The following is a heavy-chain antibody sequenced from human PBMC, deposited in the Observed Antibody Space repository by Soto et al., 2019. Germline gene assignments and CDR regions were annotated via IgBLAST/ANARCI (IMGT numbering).Heavy chain of an antibody. J-gene: IGHJ4*02. D-gene: IGHD3-10*01. V-gene: IGHV1-18*01. CDR2: IRAYNGNT. CDR3: ARGPSEYYGSGSYSDY. CDR1: GYTFTSYG. Sequence: QVQLVQSGAEVKKPGAAEEVSCKASGYTFTSYGLSWVRQAPGPGREWMGWIRAYNGNTNYAQKLQGRVTMTTDAATSKAYMELRCLRSDDTAVYYCARGPSEYYGSGSYSDYWGQGTLVTVSS.